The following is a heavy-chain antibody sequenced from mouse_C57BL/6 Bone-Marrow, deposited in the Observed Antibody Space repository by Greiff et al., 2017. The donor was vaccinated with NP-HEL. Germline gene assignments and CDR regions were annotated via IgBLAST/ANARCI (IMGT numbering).Heavy chain of an antibody. V-gene: IGHV14-2*01. Sequence: VQLKESGAELVKPGASVKLSCTASGFNIKDYYMHWVKQRPEQGLEWIGRIDPEDGETKYAPKFQGKATITADTSSNTAYLQLSSLTSEDTAVDYGAGHYYGSSYAGFAYWGQGTLVTVSA. CDR3: AGHYYGSSYAGFAY. J-gene: IGHJ3*01. CDR2: IDPEDGET. CDR1: GFNIKDYY. D-gene: IGHD1-1*01.